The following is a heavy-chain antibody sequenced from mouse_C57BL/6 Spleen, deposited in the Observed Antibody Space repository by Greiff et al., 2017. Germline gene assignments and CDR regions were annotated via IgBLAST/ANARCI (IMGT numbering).Heavy chain of an antibody. CDR3: VRHHYYEAMDY. Sequence: DVQLVESGGGLVQPKGSLKLSCAASGFSFNTYAMNWVRQAPGKGLEWVARIRSKSNNYATYYADSVKDRLTISRDDSESMLYQQMNNLKTEDTAMYYCVRHHYYEAMDYWGQGTSVTVSS. CDR2: IRSKSNNYAT. J-gene: IGHJ4*01. V-gene: IGHV10-1*01. CDR1: GFSFNTYA. D-gene: IGHD1-2*01.